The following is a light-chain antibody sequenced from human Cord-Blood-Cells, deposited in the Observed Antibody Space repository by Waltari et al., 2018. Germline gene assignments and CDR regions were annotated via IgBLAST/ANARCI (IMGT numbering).Light chain of an antibody. CDR2: GAS. CDR3: QQYNNWPYT. J-gene: IGKJ2*01. CDR1: QSVSSN. V-gene: IGKV3-15*01. Sequence: IVMTQSPATLSVSPGERATLSCRASQSVSSNLAWYQQKPGQAPRLLIYGASTRATGIPARFSGSGSETEFTLTISSLQSEDFAVYYCQQYNNWPYTFGQGTKLEIK.